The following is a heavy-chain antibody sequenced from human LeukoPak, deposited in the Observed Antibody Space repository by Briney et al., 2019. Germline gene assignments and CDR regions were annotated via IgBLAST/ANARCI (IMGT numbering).Heavy chain of an antibody. Sequence: SQTLSLTCAISGDSVSTNSATWTWLRQSPSRGLEWLGRTYYRSKWSNDYAVSMKSRITINPDTSKNQFSLQLNSVTPEDTAVYYCARDLGQWQWLVLGGMDVWGQGTTVTVSS. CDR3: ARDLGQWQWLVLGGMDV. J-gene: IGHJ6*02. D-gene: IGHD6-19*01. CDR2: TYYRSKWSN. CDR1: GDSVSTNSAT. V-gene: IGHV6-1*01.